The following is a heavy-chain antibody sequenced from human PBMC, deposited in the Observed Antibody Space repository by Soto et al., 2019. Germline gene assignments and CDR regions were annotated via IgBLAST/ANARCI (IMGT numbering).Heavy chain of an antibody. Sequence: GESLKISCKGSGYSFTSYWIGWVRQMPGKGLEWMGIIYPGDSDTRYSPSLQGQVTISADKSISTAYLQWSSLKASDTAMYYCARARDYDFWSGYYRALDYWGQGTLVTVSS. CDR2: IYPGDSDT. CDR1: GYSFTSYW. J-gene: IGHJ4*02. D-gene: IGHD3-3*01. CDR3: ARARDYDFWSGYYRALDY. V-gene: IGHV5-51*01.